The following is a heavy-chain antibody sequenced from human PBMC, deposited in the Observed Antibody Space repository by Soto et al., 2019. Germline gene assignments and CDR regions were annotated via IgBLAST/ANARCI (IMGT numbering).Heavy chain of an antibody. Sequence: EVQLLESGGGLVQPGGSLRLSCAASGFTFSSYAMSWVRQAPGKGLEWVSIIGVGGGDRYYPESVKGRFTISRDNSRDTLYLEINSLRDEDTAVEYCARVRFGELVWGQGTLVTVYS. CDR1: GFTFSSYA. CDR2: IGVGGGDR. D-gene: IGHD3-10*01. J-gene: IGHJ4*02. CDR3: ARVRFGELV. V-gene: IGHV3-23*01.